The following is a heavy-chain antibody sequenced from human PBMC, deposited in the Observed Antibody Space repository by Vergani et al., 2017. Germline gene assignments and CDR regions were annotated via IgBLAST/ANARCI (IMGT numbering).Heavy chain of an antibody. CDR1: GSSIRSSNYY. CDR3: ARHSTVEWLVKLGWIDP. J-gene: IGHJ5*02. D-gene: IGHD6-19*01. CDR2: IYYSGTT. V-gene: IGHV4-39*01. Sequence: QLQLQESGPGLVKPSATLSLTCSVSGSSIRSSNYYWGWIRQPPGKGMEWIASIYYSGTTYYNPSLKSRVTISVDTSKNQFSLKLSSVTPADMAVYFWARHSTVEWLVKLGWIDPGGQGILVTVSS.